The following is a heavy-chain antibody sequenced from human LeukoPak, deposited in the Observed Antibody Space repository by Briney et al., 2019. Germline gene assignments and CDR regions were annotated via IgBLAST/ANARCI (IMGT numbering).Heavy chain of an antibody. CDR2: INHSGST. D-gene: IGHD3-3*01. CDR3: ARRRYDFWSGYYPYYYYYYMDV. V-gene: IGHV4-34*01. J-gene: IGHJ6*03. Sequence: PSETLSLTCAVYGGSFSGYYWSWIRQPPGKGLEWIGEINHSGSTNYNPSLKSRVTIPVDTSKNQFSLKLSSVTAADTAVYYCARRRYDFWSGYYPYYYYYYMDVWGKGTTVTVSS. CDR1: GGSFSGYY.